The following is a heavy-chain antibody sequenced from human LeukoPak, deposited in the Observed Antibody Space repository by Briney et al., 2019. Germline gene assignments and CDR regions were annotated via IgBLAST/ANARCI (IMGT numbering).Heavy chain of an antibody. CDR2: IWYDGSNK. CDR1: GFTFSSYG. Sequence: PGRSLRLSCAASGFTFSSYGMHWVRQAPGKGLEWVAVIWYDGSNKYYADSVKGRFTISRDNSKNTLYLQMNSLRAEDTAVYYCARDDAGIAAAGTSHWFDPWGQGTLVIVSS. V-gene: IGHV3-33*01. D-gene: IGHD6-13*01. CDR3: ARDDAGIAAAGTSHWFDP. J-gene: IGHJ5*02.